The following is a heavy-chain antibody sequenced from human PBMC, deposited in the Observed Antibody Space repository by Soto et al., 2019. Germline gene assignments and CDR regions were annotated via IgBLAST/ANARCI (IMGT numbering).Heavy chain of an antibody. J-gene: IGHJ4*02. Sequence: SVKVSCKASGGTFSSYAISWVRQAPGQGLEGMGGIIPIFGTANYAQKFQGRVTITADESTSTAYMELSSLRSEDTAVYYCARGVTTGMAFDYWGQGTLVTVSS. CDR3: ARGVTTGMAFDY. CDR1: GGTFSSYA. D-gene: IGHD4-17*01. V-gene: IGHV1-69*13. CDR2: IIPIFGTA.